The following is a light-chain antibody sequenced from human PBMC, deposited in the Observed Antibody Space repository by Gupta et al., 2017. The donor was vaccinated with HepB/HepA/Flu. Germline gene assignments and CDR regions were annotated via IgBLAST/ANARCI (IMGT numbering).Light chain of an antibody. Sequence: EIVLPQSPATLSLSPGERATLSCRASQSVSSYLAWYQQKPGQAPRLLIYDASNRATGIPARFSGGGSATEFTLTISSLEPEDFAVYYCQQRSYWPLTFGGGTKVDIK. CDR3: QQRSYWPLT. V-gene: IGKV3-11*01. J-gene: IGKJ4*01. CDR1: QSVSSY. CDR2: DAS.